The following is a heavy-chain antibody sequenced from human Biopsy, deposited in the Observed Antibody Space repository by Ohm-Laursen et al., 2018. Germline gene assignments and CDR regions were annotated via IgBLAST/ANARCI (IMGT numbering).Heavy chain of an antibody. Sequence: SETLSLTCPVSSGTISSDYWSWIRQTPGQGLEWIGYIYYSGSTNYNPSLKSRVTISVDTSNNQFSLKLNSVTAADTAVYYFARATNSTGWPYYYFYGMDVWGQGTTVTVSS. J-gene: IGHJ6*02. V-gene: IGHV4-59*01. CDR2: IYYSGST. CDR1: SGTISSDY. D-gene: IGHD2/OR15-2a*01. CDR3: ARATNSTGWPYYYFYGMDV.